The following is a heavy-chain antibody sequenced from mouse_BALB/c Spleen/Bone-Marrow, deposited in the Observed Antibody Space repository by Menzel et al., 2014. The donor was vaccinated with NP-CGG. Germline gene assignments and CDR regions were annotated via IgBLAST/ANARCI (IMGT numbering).Heavy chain of an antibody. Sequence: EVKLVESGPSLVKPSQTLSLTCSVTGDSITSGYWNWIRKFPGNKLEYMGYISYSGSTYYNPSLKSRISITRDTSKNQYYLQLNSVTTEDTATYYCARWGYYYGSSERAMDYWGQGTSVTVSS. CDR2: ISYSGST. V-gene: IGHV3-8*02. D-gene: IGHD1-1*01. CDR1: GDSITSGY. J-gene: IGHJ4*01. CDR3: ARWGYYYGSSERAMDY.